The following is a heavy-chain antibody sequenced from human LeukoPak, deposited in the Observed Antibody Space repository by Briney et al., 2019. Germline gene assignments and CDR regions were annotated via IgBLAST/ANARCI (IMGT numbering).Heavy chain of an antibody. V-gene: IGHV2-70*11. CDR3: ARIKVRGGDEFDY. D-gene: IGHD2-21*01. CDR1: GGSISSYY. J-gene: IGHJ4*02. CDR2: IDWDDDK. Sequence: TLSLTCTISGGSISSYYWSWIRQPPGKALEWLARIDWDDDKYYSTSLKTRLTISKDTSKNQVVLTMTNMDPVDTATYYCARIKVRGGDEFDYWGQGTLVTVSS.